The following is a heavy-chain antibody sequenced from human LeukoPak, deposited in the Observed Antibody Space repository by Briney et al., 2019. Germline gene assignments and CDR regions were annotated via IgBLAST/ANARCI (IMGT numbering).Heavy chain of an antibody. CDR1: GFTFSSYS. J-gene: IGHJ1*01. D-gene: IGHD6-13*01. CDR2: ISSSGTYK. CDR3: ARGGHFSSYKEYFHN. Sequence: GGSLRLSCAVSGFTFSSYSMSWVRQAPGKGLEWVSSISSSGTYKYYADSVKGRFTISRDNAKNSVYLQMNSLRAEDTAVYSCARGGHFSSYKEYFHNWGQGTLVSVSS. V-gene: IGHV3-21*01.